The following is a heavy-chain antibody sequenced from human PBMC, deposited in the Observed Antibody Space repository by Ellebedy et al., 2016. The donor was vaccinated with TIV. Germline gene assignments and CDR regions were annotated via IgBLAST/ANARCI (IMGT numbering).Heavy chain of an antibody. D-gene: IGHD6-19*01. CDR2: ISSSSSYI. J-gene: IGHJ5*02. CDR3: ARDKDGSGHYNWFDP. Sequence: GESLKISXAASGFTFSSYSMNWVRQAPGKGLEWVSSISSSSSYIYYADSVKGRFTISRDNAKNSLYLQMNSLRAEDTAVYYCARDKDGSGHYNWFDPWGQGTLVTVSS. V-gene: IGHV3-21*01. CDR1: GFTFSSYS.